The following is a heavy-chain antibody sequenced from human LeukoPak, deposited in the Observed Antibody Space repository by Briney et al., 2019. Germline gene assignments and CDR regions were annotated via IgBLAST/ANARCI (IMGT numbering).Heavy chain of an antibody. J-gene: IGHJ5*02. D-gene: IGHD6-19*01. V-gene: IGHV4-61*08. Sequence: PSETLSLTCTVSGGSISSGGYFWNWIRQPPGKGLEWIGYIYYSGSTNYNPSLKSRVTISVDTSKNQFSLKLSSVTAADTAVYYCARTPARRQWLSWFDPWGQGTLVTVSS. CDR3: ARTPARRQWLSWFDP. CDR2: IYYSGST. CDR1: GGSISSGGYF.